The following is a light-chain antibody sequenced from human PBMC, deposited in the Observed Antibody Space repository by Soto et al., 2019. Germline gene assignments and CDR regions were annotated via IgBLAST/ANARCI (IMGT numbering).Light chain of an antibody. CDR1: QTISSW. Sequence: DTQMTHSPSTLSGQIADRVTITGRASQTISSWLAWYQQKPGKAPKLLIYKASTLKSGVPSRFSGSGSGTEFTLTISSLQPDDFATYYCQHYNSYSEAFGQGTKVDVK. V-gene: IGKV1-5*03. CDR3: QHYNSYSEA. J-gene: IGKJ1*01. CDR2: KAS.